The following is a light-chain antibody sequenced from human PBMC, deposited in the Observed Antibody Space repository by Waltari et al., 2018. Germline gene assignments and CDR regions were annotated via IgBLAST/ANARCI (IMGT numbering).Light chain of an antibody. CDR3: QQYYSIPFT. V-gene: IGKV4-1*01. CDR1: QTLLYNSNSRNY. CDR2: WAS. J-gene: IGKJ3*01. Sequence: DIVMTQSPDSLAVSLGERATINCTPSQTLLYNSNSRNYLAWYQQKPGQPRKLLIYWASTRESGVPDRFSGSGSGTDFTLTISSLQAEDVAVYSCQQYYSIPFTFGPGTKVDIK.